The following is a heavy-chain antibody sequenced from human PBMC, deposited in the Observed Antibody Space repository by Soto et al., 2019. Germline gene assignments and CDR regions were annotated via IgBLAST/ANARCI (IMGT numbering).Heavy chain of an antibody. J-gene: IGHJ6*02. CDR3: APLSVSLSGPYGIHV. CDR2: MFYSGLT. V-gene: IGHV4-39*01. D-gene: IGHD2-15*01. Sequence: SETLSLTCSVSVYSGSSSDYYWAWILQPPGKGLEWIGSMFYSGLTYYNPSLKSRVTLSVDTSKNQFSVRLNSVTAADTAVYYCAPLSVSLSGPYGIHVWGQGTTVTVSS. CDR1: VYSGSSSDYY.